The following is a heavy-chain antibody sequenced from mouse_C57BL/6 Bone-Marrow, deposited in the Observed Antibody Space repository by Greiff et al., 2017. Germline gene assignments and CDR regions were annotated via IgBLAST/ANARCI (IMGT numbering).Heavy chain of an antibody. CDR3: AFYYDYDVYFDY. J-gene: IGHJ2*01. CDR2: INPNNGGT. V-gene: IGHV1-26*01. Sequence: EVQLQQSGPELVKPGASVKISCKASGYTFTDYYMNWVKQSHGKSLEWIGDINPNNGGTSYNQKFKGKATLTVDKSSSTAYMELRSLTSEDSAVYYCAFYYDYDVYFDYWGQGTTLTVSS. CDR1: GYTFTDYY. D-gene: IGHD2-4*01.